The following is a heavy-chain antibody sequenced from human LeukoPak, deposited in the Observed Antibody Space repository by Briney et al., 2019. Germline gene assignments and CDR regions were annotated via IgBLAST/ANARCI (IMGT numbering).Heavy chain of an antibody. CDR2: INPYSGGT. CDR3: AITWSDGGSPPNAWFDP. CDR1: GYTFTGYY. D-gene: IGHD1-26*01. Sequence: ASVKVSCKASGYTFTGYYMHWVRQAPGQGLEWMGWINPYSGGTNYAQKFQGRVTMTRDTSISTAYMELSRLRSDDTAVYYCAITWSDGGSPPNAWFDPWGQGTLVTVSP. J-gene: IGHJ5*02. V-gene: IGHV1-2*02.